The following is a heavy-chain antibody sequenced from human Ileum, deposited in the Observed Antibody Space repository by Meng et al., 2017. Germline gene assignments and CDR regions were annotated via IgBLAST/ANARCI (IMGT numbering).Heavy chain of an antibody. Sequence: GESLKISCAASGFTFSSYEMNWVRQAPGKGLEWVSYISSSGSTIYYADSVKGRFTIFRDNAKNSLYLQMNSLRAEDTAVYYCAREDRAVAIYYYYGMDVWGQGTTVTVSS. D-gene: IGHD6-19*01. CDR2: ISSSGSTI. CDR3: AREDRAVAIYYYYGMDV. J-gene: IGHJ6*02. CDR1: GFTFSSYE. V-gene: IGHV3-48*03.